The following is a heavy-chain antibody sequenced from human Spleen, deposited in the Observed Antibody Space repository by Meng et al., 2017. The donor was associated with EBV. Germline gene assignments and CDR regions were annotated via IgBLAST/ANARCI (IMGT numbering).Heavy chain of an antibody. CDR1: GYTLTSYA. Sequence: QVQLVQSGSELKKPGASVKVSCKASGYTLTSYAVNWLRQVPGQGLEWMGWINTNTGNPTYGQGFTGRFVFTLDTSVNTAYLQISSLKAEDSAVYYCARAAHNCGGANCLIDYWGRGTLVTVSS. CDR3: ARAAHNCGGANCLIDY. D-gene: IGHD2-21*01. CDR2: INTNTGNP. J-gene: IGHJ4*02. V-gene: IGHV7-4-1*02.